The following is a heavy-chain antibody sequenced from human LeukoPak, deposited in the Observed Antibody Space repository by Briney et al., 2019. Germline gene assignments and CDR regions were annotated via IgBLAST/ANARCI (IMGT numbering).Heavy chain of an antibody. CDR2: ISGSGGST. V-gene: IGHV3-23*01. D-gene: IGHD3-10*01. J-gene: IGHJ5*02. CDR1: GFTFSSYG. CDR3: SRGFGEFDP. Sequence: GGSLRLSCAASGFTFSSYGMSWVRQAPGKGLEWVSAISGSGGSTYYADSVKGRFTISRDNSKNIAYLQMNSLKTEDTAVYYCSRGFGEFDPWGQGTLVIVSS.